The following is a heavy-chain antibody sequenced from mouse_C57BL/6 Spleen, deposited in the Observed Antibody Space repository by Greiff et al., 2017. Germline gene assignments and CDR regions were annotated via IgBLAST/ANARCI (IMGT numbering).Heavy chain of an antibody. V-gene: IGHV1-80*01. CDR1: GYAFSSYW. Sequence: QVQLQQSGAELVKPGASVKISCKASGYAFSSYWMNWVKQRPGKGLEWIGQIYPGDGDTNYNGKFKGKATLTADKSSSTAYMQLSSLTSEDSAVYFCGRDDGYHYYAMDYWGQGTSVTVSS. CDR2: IYPGDGDT. J-gene: IGHJ4*01. CDR3: GRDDGYHYYAMDY. D-gene: IGHD2-3*01.